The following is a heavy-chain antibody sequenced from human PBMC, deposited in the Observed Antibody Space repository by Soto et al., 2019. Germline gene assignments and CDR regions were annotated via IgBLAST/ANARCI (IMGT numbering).Heavy chain of an antibody. V-gene: IGHV1-69*13. CDR1: GGTFSSYA. CDR3: ATDYSSSWQPGADYYYGMDV. D-gene: IGHD6-13*01. J-gene: IGHJ6*02. CDR2: IIPIFGTA. Sequence: SVKVSCKASGGTFSSYAISWVRQAPGQGLEWMGGIIPIFGTANYAQKFQGRVTITADESTSTAYMELSSLRSEATAVYYCATDYSSSWQPGADYYYGMDVWGQGTTATVSS.